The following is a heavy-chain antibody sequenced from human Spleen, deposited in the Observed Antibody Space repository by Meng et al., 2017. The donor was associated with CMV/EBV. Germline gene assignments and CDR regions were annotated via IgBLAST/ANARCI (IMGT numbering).Heavy chain of an antibody. D-gene: IGHD2/OR15-2a*01. CDR3: ARGPYYCTSTTCHKPFDY. J-gene: IGHJ4*02. Sequence: GSLRLSCTVSGASISSSSYYWGWIRQPPGKGLEWIGSIYYSGSTYYNPSLKSPVTISVDTSKNQFSLKLSSVTAADTAVYYCARGPYYCTSTTCHKPFDYWGQGALVTVSS. CDR2: IYYSGST. CDR1: GASISSSSYY. V-gene: IGHV4-39*07.